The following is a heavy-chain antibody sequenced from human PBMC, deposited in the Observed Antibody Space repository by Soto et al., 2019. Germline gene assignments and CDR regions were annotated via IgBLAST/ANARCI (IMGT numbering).Heavy chain of an antibody. CDR2: IIHGGGT. V-gene: IGHV4-34*01. CDR3: ARGGGSSWSYYGMDV. Sequence: QVQLQQWGAGLLKPSETLSLTCAVYGGSFGGYYWTWIRQPPGKGLEWIGEIIHGGGTNYNPSLKSRVTTSLDTSNIQFSLKLRSVTAADTAVYYCARGGGSSWSYYGMDVWGQGTTVTVSS. J-gene: IGHJ6*02. D-gene: IGHD6-6*01. CDR1: GGSFGGYY.